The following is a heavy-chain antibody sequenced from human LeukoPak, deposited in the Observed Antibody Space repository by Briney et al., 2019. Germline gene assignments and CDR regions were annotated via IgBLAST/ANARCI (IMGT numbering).Heavy chain of an antibody. CDR3: ARGPDPGVTTFFDY. V-gene: IGHV4-34*01. J-gene: IGHJ4*02. Sequence: PSETLSLSCTVSGDSISSIYWSWIRQPPGKGLEWIGEINHSGSTNYNPSLKSRVTISVDTSKNQFSLKLSSVTAADTAVYYCARGPDPGVTTFFDYWGQGTLVTVSS. CDR1: GDSISSIY. D-gene: IGHD1-1*01. CDR2: INHSGST.